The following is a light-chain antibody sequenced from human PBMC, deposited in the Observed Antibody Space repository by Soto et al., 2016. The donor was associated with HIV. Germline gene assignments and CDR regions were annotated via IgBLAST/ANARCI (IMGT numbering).Light chain of an antibody. CDR2: DGC. CDR1: QDINTF. V-gene: IGKV1-33*01. CDR3: LI. Sequence: DIQMTQSPSSLSASVGDRVTITCQASQDINTFLNWFQQKPGKAPKFLIYDGCNLETGVPSRFSGSGSGTDFTFTISSLQPEDIATYYPLIFGGGTEVEIK. J-gene: IGKJ4*01.